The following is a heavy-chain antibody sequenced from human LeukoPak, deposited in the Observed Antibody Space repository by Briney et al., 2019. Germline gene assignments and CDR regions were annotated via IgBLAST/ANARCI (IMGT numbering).Heavy chain of an antibody. CDR3: ARERGRSYGSVPYYYYYMDV. CDR2: ISTSGST. V-gene: IGHV4-4*07. Sequence: SETLSLTCTVSGGSISSYYWSWIRQPAGKGLESIGHISTSGSTNYNPSLKSRVTISVDTSKNQFSLKLSSVTAADTAVYYCARERGRSYGSVPYYYYYMDVWGKGTTVTVSS. J-gene: IGHJ6*03. CDR1: GGSISSYY. D-gene: IGHD5-18*01.